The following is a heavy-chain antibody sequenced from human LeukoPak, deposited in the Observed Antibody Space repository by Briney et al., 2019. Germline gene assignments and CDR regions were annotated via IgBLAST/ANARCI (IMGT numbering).Heavy chain of an antibody. CDR1: GFTFSNAW. Sequence: SGGSLRLSCAASGFTFSNAWMSWVRQAPGKGLEWVGRIKSKTDGGTTDYAAPVKGRFTISRDDSKNTLYLQMNSLKTEDTAVYYCTTPTATGYSSSWYGWDYYYYGMDVWGQGTTVTVSS. V-gene: IGHV3-15*01. CDR3: TTPTATGYSSSWYGWDYYYYGMDV. CDR2: IKSKTDGGTT. J-gene: IGHJ6*02. D-gene: IGHD6-13*01.